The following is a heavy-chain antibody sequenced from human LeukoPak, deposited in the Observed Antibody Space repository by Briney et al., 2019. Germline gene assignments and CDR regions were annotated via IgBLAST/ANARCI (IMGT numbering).Heavy chain of an antibody. D-gene: IGHD3-3*01. V-gene: IGHV3-7*01. Sequence: GGSLRLSCAASGFTFSSYAMSWVRQAPGKGLEWVASIKHDGSEKYYVDSVRGRFTISRGNTMNSLYLQMSSLRAEDTAVYYCATDRGWRTSGYYLYYFEYWGQGTLVTYSS. CDR3: ATDRGWRTSGYYLYYFEY. J-gene: IGHJ4*02. CDR1: GFTFSSYA. CDR2: IKHDGSEK.